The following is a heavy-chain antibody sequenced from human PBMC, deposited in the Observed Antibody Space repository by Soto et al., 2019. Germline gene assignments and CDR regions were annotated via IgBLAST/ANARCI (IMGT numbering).Heavy chain of an antibody. CDR3: TVPSDKWYYYYGMDV. CDR1: GFTFSSYA. CDR2: ISGSGGST. J-gene: IGHJ6*02. D-gene: IGHD1-26*01. V-gene: IGHV3-23*01. Sequence: GGSLRLSCAASGFTFSSYAMSWVRQAPGKGLEWVSAISGSGGSTYYADSVKGRFTISRDNSKNTLYLQMSSLRSEDTAVYYCTVPSDKWYYYYGMDVWGQGTTVTVSS.